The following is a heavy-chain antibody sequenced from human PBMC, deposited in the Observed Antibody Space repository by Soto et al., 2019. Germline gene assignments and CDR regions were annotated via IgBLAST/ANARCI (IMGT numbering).Heavy chain of an antibody. CDR2: INPNSGGT. Sequence: GASVKVSCKASGYTFTGYYMHWVRQAPGQGLEWMGWINPNSGGTNYAQKFQGRVTMTRDTSISTAYMELSRLRSDDTAVYYCARDAAYYDFWSGYEGSYYYYGMDVWGQGTTVTVSS. J-gene: IGHJ6*02. D-gene: IGHD3-3*01. V-gene: IGHV1-2*02. CDR3: ARDAAYYDFWSGYEGSYYYYGMDV. CDR1: GYTFTGYY.